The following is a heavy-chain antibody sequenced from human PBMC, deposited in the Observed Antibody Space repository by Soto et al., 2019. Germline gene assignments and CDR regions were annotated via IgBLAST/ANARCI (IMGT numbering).Heavy chain of an antibody. V-gene: IGHV1-24*01. Sequence: VKVSCKVSGYTLTELSMHWVRQAPGKGLEWMGGFDPEDGETIYAQKFQGRVTMTEDTSTDTAYMELSSLRSEDTAVYYCATEKRNYDFWSGYYNNWFDPWGQGTLVTVSS. D-gene: IGHD3-3*01. CDR2: FDPEDGET. CDR1: GYTLTELS. J-gene: IGHJ5*02. CDR3: ATEKRNYDFWSGYYNNWFDP.